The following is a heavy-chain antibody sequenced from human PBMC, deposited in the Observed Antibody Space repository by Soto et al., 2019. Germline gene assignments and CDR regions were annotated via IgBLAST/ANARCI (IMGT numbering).Heavy chain of an antibody. CDR1: GFTVSSNY. J-gene: IGHJ4*02. CDR3: ARAERITIFGVAPPDY. V-gene: IGHV3-53*01. CDR2: IYSGGST. Sequence: GGSLRLSCAASGFTVSSNYMSWVRQAPGKGLEWVSVIYSGGSTYYADSVKGRFTISRDNSKNTLYLQMNSLRAEDTAVYYCARAERITIFGVAPPDYWGQGTLVTVSS. D-gene: IGHD3-3*01.